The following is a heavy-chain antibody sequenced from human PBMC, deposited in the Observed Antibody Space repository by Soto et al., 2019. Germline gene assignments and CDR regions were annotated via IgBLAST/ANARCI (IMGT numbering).Heavy chain of an antibody. D-gene: IGHD2-21*02. CDR2: IKPDGSAT. CDR1: GFTFGSYW. CDR3: ARAGYCGPGCYYYFDY. J-gene: IGHJ4*02. Sequence: EVQLVESGGGLVQPGGSLRLSCAVSGFTFGSYWMNWVRLIPGKGLEWVAYIKPDGSATYYVDSVKGRFTISRGNAKNSLYLQMNSLRVKDTSVYYSARAGYCGPGCYYYFDYWGQGTLVTVSS. V-gene: IGHV3-7*01.